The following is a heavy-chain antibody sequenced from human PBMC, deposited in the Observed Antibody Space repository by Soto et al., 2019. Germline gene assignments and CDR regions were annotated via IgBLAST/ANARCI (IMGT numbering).Heavy chain of an antibody. D-gene: IGHD1-26*01. CDR1: GGTFSSYA. CDR3: ASGLVGATHYYYYYGMDV. Sequence: QVQLVQSGAEVKKPGSSVKVSCKASGGTFSSYAISGVRQAPGQGLEWMGGIIPIFGTANYAQKFQGRVTITADESTSTAYMELSSLRSEDTAVYYCASGLVGATHYYYYYGMDVWGQGTTVTVSS. V-gene: IGHV1-69*01. J-gene: IGHJ6*02. CDR2: IIPIFGTA.